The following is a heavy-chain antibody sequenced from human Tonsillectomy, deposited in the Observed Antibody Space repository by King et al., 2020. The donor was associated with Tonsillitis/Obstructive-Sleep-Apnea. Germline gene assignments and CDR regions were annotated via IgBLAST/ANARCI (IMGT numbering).Heavy chain of an antibody. D-gene: IGHD3-3*01. CDR1: GGSISSDNW. CDR2: IHPSGST. CDR3: AKDGRDTIFGVVAI. V-gene: IGHV4-4*02. Sequence: QLQESGPGLVKPSGTLFLTCTVSGGSISSDNWWSWVRQPREKGLEWIGEIHPSGSTNYKPSLTSRVTMSVDKSKNQFSLKLNSVSAADTAVYYCAKDGRDTIFGVVAIWGQGTLVTVSS. J-gene: IGHJ4*02.